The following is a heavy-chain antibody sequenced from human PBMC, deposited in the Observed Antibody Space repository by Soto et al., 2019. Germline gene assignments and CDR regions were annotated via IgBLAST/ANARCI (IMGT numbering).Heavy chain of an antibody. CDR2: FNPILSFS. Sequence: QVQLVQSGAEVKKPGSSVKVSCKASGDTFNFYTINWVRQAPGLGLEWMGRFNPILSFSNSALKFQGRVTLTAENSTSTAYMVLSSLRSEDTAIYYCATSFGSGSRAFDYWGQGALVTVSS. CDR3: ATSFGSGSRAFDY. D-gene: IGHD3-10*01. J-gene: IGHJ4*02. V-gene: IGHV1-69*02. CDR1: GDTFNFYT.